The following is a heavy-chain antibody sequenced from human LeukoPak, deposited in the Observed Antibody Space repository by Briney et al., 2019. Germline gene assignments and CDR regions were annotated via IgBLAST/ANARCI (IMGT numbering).Heavy chain of an antibody. D-gene: IGHD2-21*02. Sequence: GASVKVSCKASGYTFTSYGISWVRQAPGQGLEWMGWISAYNGNTNYAQKLQGRVTMTTDTSTSTAYMELRSLRSDDTAVYYCARDPGLVVTAPDFDYWGQGTLVTVSS. J-gene: IGHJ4*02. CDR2: ISAYNGNT. CDR3: ARDPGLVVTAPDFDY. CDR1: GYTFTSYG. V-gene: IGHV1-18*01.